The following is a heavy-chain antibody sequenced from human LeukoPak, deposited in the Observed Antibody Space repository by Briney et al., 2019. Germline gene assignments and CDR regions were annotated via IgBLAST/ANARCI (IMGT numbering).Heavy chain of an antibody. CDR1: GFVCSSYA. D-gene: IGHD3-22*01. J-gene: IGHJ3*01. CDR3: AKVAPDDRRGFDL. V-gene: IGHV3-23*01. CDR2: LSSGATHT. Sequence: GGTVRLSCAASGFVCSSYAMHWVPQAPGKGLEGVTTLSSGATHTYYPDSVKGRFTVSRDDSKNTLDLQMNSLRVEDTALDYCAKVAPDDRRGFDLWGQGTMVTVSS.